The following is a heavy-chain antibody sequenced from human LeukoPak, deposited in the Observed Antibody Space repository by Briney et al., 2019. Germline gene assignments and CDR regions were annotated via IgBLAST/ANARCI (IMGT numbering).Heavy chain of an antibody. Sequence: GGSLRLSCAASGFTFRNYGMHWVRQAPGKGLEWVAVISYDGSKRYYADSVKGRFTISRDSPKNTLYLEMSSLRADDTAVYYCARVLYTSGWFGTFAYWGQGTLVTVSS. CDR3: ARVLYTSGWFGTFAY. CDR1: GFTFRNYG. CDR2: ISYDGSKR. J-gene: IGHJ4*02. V-gene: IGHV3-30*19. D-gene: IGHD6-19*01.